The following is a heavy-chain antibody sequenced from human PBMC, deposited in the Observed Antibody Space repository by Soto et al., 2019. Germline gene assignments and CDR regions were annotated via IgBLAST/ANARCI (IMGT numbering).Heavy chain of an antibody. CDR2: IWYDGTNK. CDR3: ARFYSGSYYYFDY. D-gene: IGHD1-26*01. V-gene: IGHV3-33*01. Sequence: QVQLVESGGGVVQPGRSLRLSCAASGFTFSSYGMHWVRQAPGKGLEWVAVIWYDGTNKYYADSMKGRFTISRDNSKNTLFLQMNSLRAEDTAVYYCARFYSGSYYYFDYWGQGTLVTVSS. J-gene: IGHJ4*02. CDR1: GFTFSSYG.